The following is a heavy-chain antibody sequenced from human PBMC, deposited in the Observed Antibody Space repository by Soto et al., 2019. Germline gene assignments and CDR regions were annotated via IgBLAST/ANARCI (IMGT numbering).Heavy chain of an antibody. CDR1: GFTVSSNY. J-gene: IGHJ6*02. V-gene: IGHV3-53*04. Sequence: EVQLVESGGGLVQPGGSLRLSCAASGFTVSSNYMSWVRQAPGKGLEWVSVIYSDGSTYYADPVKGRFTISRHNSKNTLYLHINSLTAEDTAVYYCARDPYYDSSGYLASNGMDVWGQGTTVTVSS. CDR2: IYSDGST. D-gene: IGHD3-22*01. CDR3: ARDPYYDSSGYLASNGMDV.